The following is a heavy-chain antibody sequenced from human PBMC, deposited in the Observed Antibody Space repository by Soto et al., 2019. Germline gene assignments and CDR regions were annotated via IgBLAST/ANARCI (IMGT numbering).Heavy chain of an antibody. CDR3: ASVNWTPHYYYGMDV. CDR2: IIPIFGTA. V-gene: IGHV1-69*13. D-gene: IGHD1-20*01. CDR1: GGTFSSYA. J-gene: IGHJ6*02. Sequence: SVKVSCKASGGTFSSYAISWVRQAPGQGLEWMGGIIPIFGTANYAQKFQGRVTITADESTSRAYMELSRLRSEDTAVYYCASVNWTPHYYYGMDVWGQGTTVTVSS.